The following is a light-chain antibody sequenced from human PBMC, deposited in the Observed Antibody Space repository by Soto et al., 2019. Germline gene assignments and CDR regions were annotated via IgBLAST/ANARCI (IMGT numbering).Light chain of an antibody. CDR2: SNN. CDR3: AAWDDSLNGVV. J-gene: IGLJ2*01. Sequence: QSVLTQPPSASGTPGQRVTISCSGSSSNIGSNTVNWYQQLPGTAPKLLIYSNNQRPSGVPGRFSGSKSGTSDSLAISGLQSEDEADYYCAAWDDSLNGVVFGGGTKLTVL. CDR1: SSNIGSNT. V-gene: IGLV1-44*01.